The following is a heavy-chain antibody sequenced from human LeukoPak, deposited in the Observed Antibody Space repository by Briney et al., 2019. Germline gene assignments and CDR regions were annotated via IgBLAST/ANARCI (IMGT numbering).Heavy chain of an antibody. D-gene: IGHD2-15*01. V-gene: IGHV3-7*01. Sequence: GGSLRLSCAASEFTFSSYSLNWVRQAPGKGLEWVANIKEDGSEKYYVDSVKGRFTISRDSAKNSLYLQMNSLRAEDTAVYYCARKLGYCTGDNCYVDYWGQGTLVTVSS. CDR1: EFTFSSYS. J-gene: IGHJ4*02. CDR3: ARKLGYCTGDNCYVDY. CDR2: IKEDGSEK.